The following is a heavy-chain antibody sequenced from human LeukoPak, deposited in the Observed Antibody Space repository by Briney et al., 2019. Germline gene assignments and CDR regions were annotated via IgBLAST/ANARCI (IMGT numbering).Heavy chain of an antibody. CDR3: SKSPSTGWYYFDN. V-gene: IGHV3-64*01. D-gene: IGHD6-19*01. Sequence: PGGSLRLSCVASGFTFGIHAMHWVRQAPGKGLEYVSAINSNGGATYYANSLNDRFTISRDNSKNTLYLQMRSLRPEDSAVYYCSKSPSTGWYYFDNWGQGTLVAVSS. CDR1: GFTFGIHA. J-gene: IGHJ4*02. CDR2: INSNGGAT.